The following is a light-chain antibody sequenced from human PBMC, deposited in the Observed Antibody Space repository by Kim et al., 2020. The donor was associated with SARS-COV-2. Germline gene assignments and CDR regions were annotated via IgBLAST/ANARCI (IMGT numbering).Light chain of an antibody. CDR2: DAS. J-gene: IGKJ4*01. CDR3: QHRFNWPLT. CDR1: QSVSSF. V-gene: IGKV3-11*01. Sequence: PGERATLSCRASQSVSSFLAWYQQKPGQAPRLLIYDASNRATGIPARFSGSGSGTDFTLTISSLEPEAFAVYYCQHRFNWPLTFGGGTKVDI.